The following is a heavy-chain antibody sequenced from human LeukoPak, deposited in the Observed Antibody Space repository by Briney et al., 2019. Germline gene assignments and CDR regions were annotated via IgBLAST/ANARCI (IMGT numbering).Heavy chain of an antibody. Sequence: GGSLRLSCTASGFTFSSYWTDWVRQAPGKGLEWVASVKKDGSEKKYVDSVKGRFTISRDNAKNSLYLEMNSLRTEDTAVYYCTRGIVASVIYYYYMDVWGKGTTVTVSS. CDR3: TRGIVASVIYYYYMDV. V-gene: IGHV3-7*01. D-gene: IGHD5-12*01. CDR1: GFTFSSYW. J-gene: IGHJ6*03. CDR2: VKKDGSEK.